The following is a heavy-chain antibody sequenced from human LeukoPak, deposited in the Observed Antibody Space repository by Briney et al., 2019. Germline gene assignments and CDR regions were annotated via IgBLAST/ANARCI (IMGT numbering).Heavy chain of an antibody. CDR1: GFMFSSYW. V-gene: IGHV3-7*04. CDR2: IKQDGSEK. D-gene: IGHD3-16*01. J-gene: IGHJ3*02. CDR3: ARIALIIRNASDI. Sequence: GSLRLSCAASGFMFSSYWMSWVRQAPGRGLEWVAHIKQDGSEKYYVDSVKGRFTISRDNAKNSLSLQMNSLRAEDTALYFCARIALIIRNASDIWGQGTMVTVSS.